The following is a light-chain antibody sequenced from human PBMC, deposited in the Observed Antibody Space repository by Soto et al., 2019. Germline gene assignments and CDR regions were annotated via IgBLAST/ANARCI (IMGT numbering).Light chain of an antibody. Sequence: QSVLTQPRSVSGSPGQSVTISCTGISTDVGGYNYVSWYQQHPGKVPKLIIFDVTKRPSGVPDRFSASKSGNTASLTIAGLQAGDEADYYCGSWDSSLSAYVFGTGTKVTVL. J-gene: IGLJ1*01. V-gene: IGLV2-11*01. CDR2: DVT. CDR1: STDVGGYNY. CDR3: GSWDSSLSAYV.